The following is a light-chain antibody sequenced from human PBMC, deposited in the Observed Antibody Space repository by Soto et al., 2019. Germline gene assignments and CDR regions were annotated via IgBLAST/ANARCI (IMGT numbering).Light chain of an antibody. CDR2: GAS. CDR1: HDVRSW. J-gene: IGKJ1*01. V-gene: IGKV1-12*02. Sequence: DIPMTQSPSSVSASVGDRVTISCRAGHDVRSWLAWYQQKPGKAPNLLIYGASTLQSGVPSRFSGSGSGTDFTLTISSLQPEDFATYYCQQANGDPWTFGQGTKVEIK. CDR3: QQANGDPWT.